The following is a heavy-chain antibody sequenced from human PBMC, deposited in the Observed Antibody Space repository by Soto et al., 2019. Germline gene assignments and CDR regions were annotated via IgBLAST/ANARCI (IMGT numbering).Heavy chain of an antibody. CDR2: IWSDGNKR. V-gene: IGHV3-33*01. J-gene: IGHJ4*02. D-gene: IGHD3-3*01. Sequence: PGGSLRLSCAASGFMFTNHGMHWVRQAPGKGLEWVAVIWSDGNKRYYADSVKGRFTVSRDTSKNTLYLQMNNLRADDTAVYYCARYITIFGVVPGYWGQGTLVTVSS. CDR3: ARYITIFGVVPGY. CDR1: GFMFTNHG.